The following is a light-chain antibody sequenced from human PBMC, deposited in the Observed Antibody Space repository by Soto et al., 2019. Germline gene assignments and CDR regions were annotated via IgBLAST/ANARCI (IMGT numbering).Light chain of an antibody. CDR1: SSNIGTNH. J-gene: IGLJ3*02. Sequence: QSVLTQPPSASGTPGQRATMSCSGNSSNIGTNHVYWYQQVPGTAPKLLIYRNNQRPSGVSDRFSGSKSGTSASLAISGLRSEDEADYYCVAWDDSLSRPVFGGGTQLTVL. V-gene: IGLV1-47*01. CDR2: RNN. CDR3: VAWDDSLSRPV.